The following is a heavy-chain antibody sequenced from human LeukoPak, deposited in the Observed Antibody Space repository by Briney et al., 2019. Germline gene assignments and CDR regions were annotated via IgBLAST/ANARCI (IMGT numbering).Heavy chain of an antibody. CDR3: AKDSAKPIFGVVIRATVEAGNAFDI. Sequence: ASAKVSCKASGYTFSTYDINWVRQATGQGLEWMGWMNPNSGNTGYAQKFQGRVTITRNTSIKTAYMELSSLRSEDTAVYYCAKDSAKPIFGVVIRATVEAGNAFDIWGQGTMVTVSS. D-gene: IGHD3-3*01. CDR1: GYTFSTYD. J-gene: IGHJ3*02. V-gene: IGHV1-8*03. CDR2: MNPNSGNT.